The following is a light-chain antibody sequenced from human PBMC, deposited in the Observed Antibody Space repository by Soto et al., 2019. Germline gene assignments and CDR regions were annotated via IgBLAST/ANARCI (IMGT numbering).Light chain of an antibody. CDR1: QSVSSY. V-gene: IGKV3-11*01. CDR3: QHRSTWPLLIT. CDR2: DAS. Sequence: EIVLTQSPATLSLSPGERATLSCRASQSVSSYLSWYQQKPGQAPRLLIYDASNRATGIQARFSGSGAGTDFTLTSSSLEPEEFAVYDRQHRSTWPLLITLGHGTRLEI. J-gene: IGKJ5*01.